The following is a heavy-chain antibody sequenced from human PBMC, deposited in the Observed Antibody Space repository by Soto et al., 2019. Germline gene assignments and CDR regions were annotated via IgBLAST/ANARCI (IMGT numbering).Heavy chain of an antibody. CDR3: VMVDNYVTPTPQDV. D-gene: IGHD3-16*01. Sequence: ASVKVSCKASGYIFFNYGIPRVRQAPGQGLEWMGWISPYTGNTHSATKVQGRLTMTTDTSTSTAYMDLGSLTSDDTAVYYCVMVDNYVTPTPQDVWGQGTTVTSP. V-gene: IGHV1-18*01. J-gene: IGHJ6*02. CDR1: GYIFFNYG. CDR2: ISPYTGNT.